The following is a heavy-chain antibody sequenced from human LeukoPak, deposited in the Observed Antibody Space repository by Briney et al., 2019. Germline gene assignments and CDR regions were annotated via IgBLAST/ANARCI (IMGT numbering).Heavy chain of an antibody. D-gene: IGHD4-23*01. Sequence: GGSLRLSCAASGFXFSSYEINWVRQAPGKGLEWLSYISSSGSTIYYADSVKGRFPISRDNAKNSLYLQMNSLRAEDTAVYYCAREGAYGGVFDYWGQGSLVTVSS. CDR3: AREGAYGGVFDY. J-gene: IGHJ4*02. CDR1: GFXFSSYE. V-gene: IGHV3-48*03. CDR2: ISSSGSTI.